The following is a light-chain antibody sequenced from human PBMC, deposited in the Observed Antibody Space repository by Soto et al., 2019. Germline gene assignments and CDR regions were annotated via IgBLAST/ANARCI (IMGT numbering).Light chain of an antibody. CDR3: SSFSSNTTTIL. J-gene: IGLJ2*01. CDR2: DVS. V-gene: IGLV2-14*03. Sequence: QSVLTQPASVSGSPGQSITISCTGTSSDVGAYNYVSWYQRLPGEAPKLMIHDVSNRPSGVSDRFSGSKSGNTASLTISGLQSEYEADYSCSSFSSNTTTILFGGGTKLTVL. CDR1: SSDVGAYNY.